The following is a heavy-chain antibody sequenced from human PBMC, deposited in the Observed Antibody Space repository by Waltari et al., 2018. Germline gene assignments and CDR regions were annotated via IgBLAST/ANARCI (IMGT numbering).Heavy chain of an antibody. V-gene: IGHV3-7*03. Sequence: EVQLVESGGGLVQPGGSLRLSCAASGFSFSGYWMNWIRQVPGKGLEWVAKIKQDGSEKYYVDSVKGRFTISRDNAKNSLYLQMNSLRAEDTALYYCARDRTAQGWGQGTLVTVSS. D-gene: IGHD2-21*02. J-gene: IGHJ4*02. CDR1: GFSFSGYW. CDR3: ARDRTAQG. CDR2: IKQDGSEK.